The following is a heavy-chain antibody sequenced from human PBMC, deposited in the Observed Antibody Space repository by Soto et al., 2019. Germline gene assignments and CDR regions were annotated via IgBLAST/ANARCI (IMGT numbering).Heavy chain of an antibody. CDR1: GGSISSGGYS. CDR2: MYHSGST. CDR3: SRGPDY. J-gene: IGHJ4*02. Sequence: QLQLQESGSGLVKPSQTLSLTCAVSGGSISSGGYSWSWIRQPPGKGLEWIGYMYHSGSTYYNPSTKRGVAILIDRTKNQFSLELSAVIAADAAVYYCSRGPDYWGQGILVTVSS. V-gene: IGHV4-30-2*01.